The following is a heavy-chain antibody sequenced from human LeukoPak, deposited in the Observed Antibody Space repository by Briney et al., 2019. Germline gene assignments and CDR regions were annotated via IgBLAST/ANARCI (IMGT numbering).Heavy chain of an antibody. CDR3: ARVVGSYLSD. Sequence: SETLSLTCAVSGGSISSYYWSWIRQPPGKGLEWIGYIYYSGSTNYNPSLKSRVTISVDTSKNQFSLKLSSVTAADTAVYYCARVVGSYLSDWGQGTLVTVSS. V-gene: IGHV4-59*01. CDR2: IYYSGST. D-gene: IGHD1-26*01. J-gene: IGHJ4*02. CDR1: GGSISSYY.